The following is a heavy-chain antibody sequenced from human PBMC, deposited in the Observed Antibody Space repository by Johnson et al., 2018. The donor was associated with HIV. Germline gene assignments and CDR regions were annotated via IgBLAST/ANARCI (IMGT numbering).Heavy chain of an antibody. CDR3: TRARYSSSWYNGDAFDI. J-gene: IGHJ3*02. D-gene: IGHD6-13*01. CDR2: IYSGGST. V-gene: IGHV3-66*01. Sequence: EVQLVESGGGLVQPGGSLRLSCAASGFTVSSNYMSWVRQAPGKGLEWVSVIYSGGSTYYADSVKGRFTISRDNSKNTLYLQMNSLRAEDTAVYYCTRARYSSSWYNGDAFDIWGQGTMVTVSS. CDR1: GFTVSSNY.